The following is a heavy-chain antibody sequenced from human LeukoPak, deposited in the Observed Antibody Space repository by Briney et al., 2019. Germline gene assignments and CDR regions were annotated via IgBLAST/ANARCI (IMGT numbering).Heavy chain of an antibody. CDR1: GFTFSSYA. CDR3: AKPLRVMVRGAVDY. D-gene: IGHD3-10*01. CDR2: ISGSGGST. V-gene: IGHV3-23*01. J-gene: IGHJ4*02. Sequence: GGSLRLSCAASGFTFSSYAMSWVRQAPGKGLEWVSAISGSGGSTYYADSVKGRFTISRDNSKNTLYLQRNSLRAEDTAVYYCAKPLRVMVRGAVDYWGQGTLVTVSS.